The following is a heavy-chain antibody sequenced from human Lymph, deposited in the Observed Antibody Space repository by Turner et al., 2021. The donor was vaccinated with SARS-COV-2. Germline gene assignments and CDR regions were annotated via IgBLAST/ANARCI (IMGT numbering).Heavy chain of an antibody. Sequence: EVQLVESGGGLVKPGGSLRLPCAASGFTFSTYSMNWVRQAPGKVLELISSISSSSSYIYYADSVKGRFTISRDDAKNSLYLQMNSLRAEDTAVYYCARDIPTTADYFDYWGQGTLVTVSS. CDR1: GFTFSTYS. D-gene: IGHD4-17*01. J-gene: IGHJ4*02. V-gene: IGHV3-21*01. CDR2: ISSSSSYI. CDR3: ARDIPTTADYFDY.